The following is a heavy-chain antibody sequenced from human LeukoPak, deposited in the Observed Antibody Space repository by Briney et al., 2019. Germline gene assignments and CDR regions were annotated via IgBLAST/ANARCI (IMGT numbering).Heavy chain of an antibody. CDR2: ISSSSSYI. D-gene: IGHD3-3*01. CDR1: GSTFSSYS. V-gene: IGHV3-21*01. J-gene: IGHJ4*02. CDR3: ARDLGYYDFWSGYYSPHFDY. Sequence: PGGSLRLSCAASGSTFSSYSMNWVRQAPGKGLEWVSSISSSSSYIYYADSVKGRFTISRDNAKNSLYLQMNSLRAEDTAVYYCARDLGYYDFWSGYYSPHFDYWGQGTLVTVSS.